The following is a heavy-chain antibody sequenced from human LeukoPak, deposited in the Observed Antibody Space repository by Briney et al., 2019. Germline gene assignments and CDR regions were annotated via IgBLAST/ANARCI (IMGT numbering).Heavy chain of an antibody. D-gene: IGHD6-6*01. V-gene: IGHV3-23*01. CDR1: GFSFGSYP. CDR3: ARDSSHYLGSSDY. CDR2: ISETGGVT. Sequence: GGSLRLSCVVSGFSFGSYPMSWVRQAPGKGLEWVSVISETGGVTHYADSMKGRFAISRDNIKNTLNLQMNSLRAEDTAIYYCARDSSHYLGSSDYWGQGTLVTVSS. J-gene: IGHJ4*02.